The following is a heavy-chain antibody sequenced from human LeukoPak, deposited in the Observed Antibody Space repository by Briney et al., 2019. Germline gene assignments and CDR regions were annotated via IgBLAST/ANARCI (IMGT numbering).Heavy chain of an antibody. J-gene: IGHJ4*02. V-gene: IGHV1-46*01. CDR2: INPSGGST. D-gene: IGHD1-7*01. CDR3: ARGENWNYILVAPDFRI. Sequence: ASVKVSCKAPGYTFTGYYMHWVRQAPGQGLEWMGWINPSGGSTNYAQKFQGRVTMTRDMSTSTVYMELSSLRSEDTAVYYCARGENWNYILVAPDFRIWGQGTLVTVSS. CDR1: GYTFTGYY.